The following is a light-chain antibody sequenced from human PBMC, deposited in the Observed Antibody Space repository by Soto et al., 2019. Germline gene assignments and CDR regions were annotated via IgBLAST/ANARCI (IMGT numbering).Light chain of an antibody. J-gene: IGKJ4*01. V-gene: IGKV1-27*01. CDR3: QKYNSAPLT. CDR2: ATS. Sequence: DVPMTQSPSSLSAFVGDRVTITCRASQGIAPYLAWFQQKPGKVPKLLIYATSTLQSGVPSRFSGSGSGTDFTLTINSLQPGDVGTYYCQKYNSAPLTFGGGTKVEIK. CDR1: QGIAPY.